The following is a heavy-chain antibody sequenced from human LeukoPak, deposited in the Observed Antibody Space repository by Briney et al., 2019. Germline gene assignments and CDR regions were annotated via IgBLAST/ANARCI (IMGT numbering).Heavy chain of an antibody. J-gene: IGHJ4*02. CDR3: ARRGYYDSSGLDY. D-gene: IGHD3-22*01. CDR2: IFYSGGT. CDR1: GGAITTYY. V-gene: IGHV4-59*01. Sequence: PSETLSLTCTVSGGAITTYYWGWIRQPPGKELEWIGYIFYSGGTNYNPSLRGRVFISRGTSKNQFSLKLSSVTPADTAIYYCARRGYYDSSGLDYWGQGTLVAVSS.